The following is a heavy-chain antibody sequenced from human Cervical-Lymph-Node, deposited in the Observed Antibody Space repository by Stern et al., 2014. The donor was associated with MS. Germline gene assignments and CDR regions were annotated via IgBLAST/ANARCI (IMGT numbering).Heavy chain of an antibody. CDR3: ARGELKEGLVRGMDV. CDR1: GGTFSNYA. Sequence: VQLVESGAEVKKPGSSVKVSCKASGGTFSNYATSWVRQAPGQGLEWMGGIVPLFGKPNYAQKFQGRVTITADESTSTAYMDLSSLRSEDTAVYYCARGELKEGLVRGMDVWGQGTTVTVSS. V-gene: IGHV1-69*01. CDR2: IVPLFGKP. J-gene: IGHJ6*02. D-gene: IGHD1-26*01.